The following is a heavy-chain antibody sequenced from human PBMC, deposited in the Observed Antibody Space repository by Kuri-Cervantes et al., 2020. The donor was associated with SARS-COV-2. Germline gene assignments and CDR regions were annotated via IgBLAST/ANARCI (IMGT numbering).Heavy chain of an antibody. CDR2: ITRKGDRT. CDR1: GFTFSDSA. V-gene: IGHV3-64*02. D-gene: IGHD5-18*01. CDR3: ARGGGYSYPRY. J-gene: IGHJ4*02. Sequence: GESLKISCAASGFTFSDSAMHWVRQAPGKGLEYVSIITRKGDRTYYADSVKGRFTISRDNSKNTLYLQMGSLRAEDMAVYYCARGGGYSYPRYCVQGTLVTVSS.